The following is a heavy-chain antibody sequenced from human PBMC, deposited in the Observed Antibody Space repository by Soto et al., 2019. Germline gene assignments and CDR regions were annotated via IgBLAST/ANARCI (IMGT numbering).Heavy chain of an antibody. D-gene: IGHD2-2*01. CDR3: AKDDQCSSTSCYNI. Sequence: AGGTLRLSCAASGFTLSSYAMSWVRQAPGKGLEWVSAISGSGGSAYYADSVKGRFTISRDNSKNTLYLQMNSLRAEDTAVYYCAKDDQCSSTSCYNIWGQGTLVT. J-gene: IGHJ4*02. CDR2: ISGSGGSA. V-gene: IGHV3-23*01. CDR1: GFTLSSYA.